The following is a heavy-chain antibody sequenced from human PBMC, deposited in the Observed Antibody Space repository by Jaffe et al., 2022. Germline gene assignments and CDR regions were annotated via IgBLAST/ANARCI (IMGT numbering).Heavy chain of an antibody. V-gene: IGHV4-59*01. CDR1: GGSISSYY. Sequence: QVQLQESGPGLVKPSETLSLTCTVSGGSISSYYWSWIRQPPGKGLEWIGYIYYSGSTNYNPSLKSRVTISVDTSKNQFSLKLSSVTAADTAVYYCARDTPGDYGDYVDRGYYYYYMDVWGKGTTVTVSS. D-gene: IGHD4-17*01. CDR3: ARDTPGDYGDYVDRGYYYYYMDV. J-gene: IGHJ6*03. CDR2: IYYSGST.